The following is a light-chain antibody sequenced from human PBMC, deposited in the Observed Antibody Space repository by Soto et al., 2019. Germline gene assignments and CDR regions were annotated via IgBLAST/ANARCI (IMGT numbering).Light chain of an antibody. V-gene: IGKV1-6*01. J-gene: IGKJ1*01. CDR1: QGIRND. CDR3: LQDYNYPWT. CDR2: AAS. Sequence: AIQMTQSPSSLSASVGDRVTITCRASQGIRNDLGWYQQKPGKAPKLLIYAASSLQSGVQSRCSGSGSGTDFTLTISSLQPEDFATYYCLQDYNYPWTFGQGTKVEIK.